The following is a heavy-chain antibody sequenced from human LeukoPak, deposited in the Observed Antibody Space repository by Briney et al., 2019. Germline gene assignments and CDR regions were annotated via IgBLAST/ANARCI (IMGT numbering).Heavy chain of an antibody. J-gene: IGHJ4*02. CDR3: ARHAGSDGWYFHYFDY. Sequence: SETLSPTCTVSGGSISSYYWSWIRQPPGKGLEWIGYIYYSGSTNYNPSLKSRATISVDTSKSQFSLRLSSVTAADTAVYYCARHAGSDGWYFHYFDYWGQGTLVTVSS. CDR1: GGSISSYY. CDR2: IYYSGST. D-gene: IGHD6-19*01. V-gene: IGHV4-59*08.